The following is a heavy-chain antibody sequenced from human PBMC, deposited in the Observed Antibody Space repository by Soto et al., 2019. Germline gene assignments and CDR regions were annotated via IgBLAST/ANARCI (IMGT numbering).Heavy chain of an antibody. CDR3: ARDSHGDYDY. CDR1: GGSISSYY. J-gene: IGHJ4*02. Sequence: SETLSLTCTVSGGSISSYYWSWIRQPPGKGLEWIGYIYYSGSTNYNPSLKSRVTISVDTSKNQFSLKLSSVTAADTAVYYCARDSHGDYDYWGQGTLVTVSS. CDR2: IYYSGST. V-gene: IGHV4-59*01. D-gene: IGHD4-17*01.